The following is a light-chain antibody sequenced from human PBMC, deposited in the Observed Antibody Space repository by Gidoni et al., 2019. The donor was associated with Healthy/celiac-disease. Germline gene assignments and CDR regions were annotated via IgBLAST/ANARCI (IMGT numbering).Light chain of an antibody. Sequence: DIQMNQSPSTLSASVGDRVTITCRASQSISSWLAWYQQKPGKATKLLIYAASSLESGVPSRFIASGSGTDFTLTLSSLQPDYFATYYCQQYTRSSPTFGGGTKVELK. J-gene: IGKJ4*01. CDR3: QQYTRSSPT. CDR1: QSISSW. V-gene: IGKV1-5*01. CDR2: AAS.